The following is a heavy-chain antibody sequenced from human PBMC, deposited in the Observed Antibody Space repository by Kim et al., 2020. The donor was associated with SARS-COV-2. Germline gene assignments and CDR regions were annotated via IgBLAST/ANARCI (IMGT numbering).Heavy chain of an antibody. Sequence: ASVKVSCKASGYTFTSYGISWVRQAPGQGLEWMGWISAYNGNTNYAQKLQGRVTMTTDTSTSTAYMELRSLRSDDTAVYYCARRDSSSPTWYGMDVWGQGTTVTVSS. D-gene: IGHD6-13*01. CDR2: ISAYNGNT. V-gene: IGHV1-18*01. CDR1: GYTFTSYG. J-gene: IGHJ6*02. CDR3: ARRDSSSPTWYGMDV.